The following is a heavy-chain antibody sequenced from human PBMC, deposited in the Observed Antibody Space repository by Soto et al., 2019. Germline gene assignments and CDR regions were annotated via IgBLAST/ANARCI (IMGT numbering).Heavy chain of an antibody. J-gene: IGHJ4*02. CDR1: GFSVGANY. V-gene: IGHV3-53*01. Sequence: GGSQRLSRAASGFSVGANYMSWVRQAPGKGLELVSLIYSGGNPIYEASMKGRFTLSRENSNNNLYLQLTTLRAEATAVYYCGRGPSSDGWGQGTLVTVSS. D-gene: IGHD3-10*01. CDR3: GRGPSSDG. CDR2: IYSGGNP.